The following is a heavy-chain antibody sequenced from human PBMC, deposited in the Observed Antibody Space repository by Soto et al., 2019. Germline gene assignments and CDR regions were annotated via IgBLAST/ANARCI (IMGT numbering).Heavy chain of an antibody. CDR1: GDSMTNTNW. D-gene: IGHD3-3*01. CDR2: IYHSGST. V-gene: IGHV4-4*02. J-gene: IGHJ4*02. Sequence: QVQLQESGPGLVKPSGTLSLTCAVSGDSMTNTNWWSWVRQPPGKGLEWIGEIYHSGSTNYNPSLRSRVTMSVDKSTNQFSLNLTSVTAADTAVYYCAKRSLRRLRFVETHWGQGTLVTVSS. CDR3: AKRSLRRLRFVETH.